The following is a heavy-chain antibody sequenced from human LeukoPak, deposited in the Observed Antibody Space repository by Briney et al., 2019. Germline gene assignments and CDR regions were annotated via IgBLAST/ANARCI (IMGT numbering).Heavy chain of an antibody. D-gene: IGHD3-16*01. V-gene: IGHV3-23*01. CDR2: ISGSGGYT. CDR1: GFTFSSYA. J-gene: IGHJ4*02. Sequence: GGSLRLSCAASGFTFSSYAMSWVRQAPEKGLEWVSAISGSGGYTYYADSVKGRFTFSSDNSKNTVYLQMNSLRAEDTAIYYGAKSRNFTKLGGPFDYWGQEPLAPFSS. CDR3: AKSRNFTKLGGPFDY.